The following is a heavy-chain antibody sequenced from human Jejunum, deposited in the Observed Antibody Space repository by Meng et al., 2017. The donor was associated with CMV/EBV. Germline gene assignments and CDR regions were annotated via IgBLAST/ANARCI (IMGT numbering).Heavy chain of an antibody. D-gene: IGHD3-3*01. J-gene: IGHJ4*02. Sequence: QVQPQESGPGLVKPSQTLSLTCTVSGGSISGGDYYWSWIRQPPGKGLEWIGYIHDTGSTYYNPSLTSRVDISVGTSNNQFSLTLTSVTAADTAVYFCARGSIFVSFDSWGQGTLVTVS. CDR3: ARGSIFVSFDS. CDR2: IHDTGST. V-gene: IGHV4-30-4*01. CDR1: GGSISGGDYY.